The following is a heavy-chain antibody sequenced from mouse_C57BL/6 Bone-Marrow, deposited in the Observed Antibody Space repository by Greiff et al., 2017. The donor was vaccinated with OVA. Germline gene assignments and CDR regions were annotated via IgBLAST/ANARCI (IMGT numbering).Heavy chain of an antibody. CDR3: ERGNNRPDY. V-gene: IGHV5-4*01. J-gene: IGHJ2*01. D-gene: IGHD1-3*01. CDR1: GFTFSSYA. Sequence: DVQLVESGGGLVKPGGSLKLSCAASGFTFSSYAMSWVRQTPEKRLEWVATISDGGSYTYYPDNVKGRFTISRDNAKNNLYLQMSHLKSEDTAMYYCERGNNRPDYWGQGTTLTVSA. CDR2: ISDGGSYT.